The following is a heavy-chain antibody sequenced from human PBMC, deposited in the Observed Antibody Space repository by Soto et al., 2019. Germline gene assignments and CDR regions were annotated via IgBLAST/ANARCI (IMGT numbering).Heavy chain of an antibody. CDR1: GGTFSSYA. CDR2: IIPIFGTA. V-gene: IGHV1-69*01. J-gene: IGHJ5*02. Sequence: QVQLVQSGAEVKKPGSSVKVSCKASGGTFSSYAISWVRQAPGQGLEWMGGIIPIFGTANYAQKFQGRVRITADESTSTAYMERSSLRSEDTAVYYCARDRYSSSWYGAGNWFDPWGQGTLVTVSS. D-gene: IGHD6-13*01. CDR3: ARDRYSSSWYGAGNWFDP.